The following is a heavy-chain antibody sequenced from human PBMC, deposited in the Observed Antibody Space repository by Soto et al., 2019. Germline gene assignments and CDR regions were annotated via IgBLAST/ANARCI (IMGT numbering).Heavy chain of an antibody. D-gene: IGHD3-22*01. J-gene: IGHJ6*02. CDR3: ARARLDGYDSSGYSYYYYYGTDV. CDR2: IYYSGST. Sequence: PSETLSLTCTVSGGSISSYYWSWIRQPPGKGLEWIGYIYYSGSTNYNPSLKSRVTISVDTSKNQFSLTLSSVTAADTAVYYCARARLDGYDSSGYSYYYYYGTDVWGQGTTVTVSS. CDR1: GGSISSYY. V-gene: IGHV4-59*01.